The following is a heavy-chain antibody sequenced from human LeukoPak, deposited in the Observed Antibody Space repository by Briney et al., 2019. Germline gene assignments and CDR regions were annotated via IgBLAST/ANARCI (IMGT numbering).Heavy chain of an antibody. CDR2: VYPTGST. J-gene: IGHJ5*02. V-gene: IGHV4-4*07. CDR3: ARSIIATRSKFDN. CDR1: GASISSDY. D-gene: IGHD1/OR15-1a*01. Sequence: SETLSLTCTASGASISSDYWSWIRQPAGKGLEWIGRVYPTGSTNFSPSLKNRVTMSIDTSKNQFSLNLSSVTAADTAVYYCARSIIATRSKFDNWGQGSLVTASS.